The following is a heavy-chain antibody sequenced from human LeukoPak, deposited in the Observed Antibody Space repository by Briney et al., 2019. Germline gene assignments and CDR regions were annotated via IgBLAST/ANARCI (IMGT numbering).Heavy chain of an antibody. J-gene: IGHJ4*02. V-gene: IGHV3-23*01. Sequence: PGGSLRLSCAASGFTFSSYAMSWVRQAPGKGLEWVSAISGSGGSTYYADSVKGRFTISRDNSKNTLYLQMNSLRAEDAAVYYCAKWPSSPLYFDYWGQGTLVTVSS. D-gene: IGHD2-2*01. CDR2: ISGSGGST. CDR1: GFTFSSYA. CDR3: AKWPSSPLYFDY.